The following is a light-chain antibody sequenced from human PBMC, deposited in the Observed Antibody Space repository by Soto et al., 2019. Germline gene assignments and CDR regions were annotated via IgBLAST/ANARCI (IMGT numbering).Light chain of an antibody. V-gene: IGLV3-25*03. CDR2: KDT. Sequence: SYELRQPPSVSVSPGQTARISCSGDALPKHFVYWYQQKPGQAPVLVIYKDTGRPSGIPERFSGASSGTTVTLTISGDRAEDEAHYYCQSTDSSHKDVIFAGGTKLTVL. J-gene: IGLJ2*01. CDR3: QSTDSSHKDVI. CDR1: ALPKHF.